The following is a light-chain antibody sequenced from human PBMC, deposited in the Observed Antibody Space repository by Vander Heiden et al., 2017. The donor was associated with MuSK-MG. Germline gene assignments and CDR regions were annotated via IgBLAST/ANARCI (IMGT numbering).Light chain of an antibody. Sequence: EIELTQSPGPLSLSPGERATLSCRASQSVSSSYLAWYQQKPGQAPRLLIYGASSRATGIPDRSSASAYGTDFTLTISRREPEDFAVYYCPQYGSSPPLTFGGGTKVEIK. CDR2: GAS. V-gene: IGKV3-20*01. CDR1: QSVSSSY. J-gene: IGKJ4*01. CDR3: PQYGSSPPLT.